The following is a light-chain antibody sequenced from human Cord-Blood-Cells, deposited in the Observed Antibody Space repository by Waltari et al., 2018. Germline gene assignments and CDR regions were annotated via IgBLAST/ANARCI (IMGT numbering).Light chain of an antibody. J-gene: IGKJ1*01. CDR3: QQNDNLPTCK. CDR2: DAS. V-gene: IGKV1-33*01. CDR1: QDISNY. Sequence: DIHMTQSPSSLSASVGDRVTITCQASQDISNYLNWYQQKPGKAPKLLIYDASNLETGVPSRFSGVGSETDSTFSISSLQPEDIATYYCQQNDNLPTCKFGQGTKVEIK.